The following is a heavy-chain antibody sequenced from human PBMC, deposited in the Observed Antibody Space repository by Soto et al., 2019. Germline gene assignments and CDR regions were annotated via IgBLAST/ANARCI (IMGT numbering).Heavy chain of an antibody. V-gene: IGHV3-30*18. D-gene: IGHD2-15*01. Sequence: GGSLRLSCAASGFTFSSYGMHWVRQAPGKGLEWVAVISYDGSNKYYADSVKGRFTISRDNSKNTLYLQMNSLRAEDTAVYYCAKSPRAPDIVVVVAPDYWGQGTLVTVSS. J-gene: IGHJ4*02. CDR2: ISYDGSNK. CDR1: GFTFSSYG. CDR3: AKSPRAPDIVVVVAPDY.